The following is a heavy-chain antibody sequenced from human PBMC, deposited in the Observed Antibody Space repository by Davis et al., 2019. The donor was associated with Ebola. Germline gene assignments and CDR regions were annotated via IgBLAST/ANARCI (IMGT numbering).Heavy chain of an antibody. J-gene: IGHJ4*02. Sequence: AASVKVSCKASGGAFSTYAISWLRQAPGQGPEWMGGIIPGFGRGSFARNFRGRVTLNVDESTNTVYMDLSSLTSDDTAIYYCAREREQVGFDSWGQGTLVTVSS. D-gene: IGHD6-13*01. CDR2: IIPGFGRG. CDR3: AREREQVGFDS. V-gene: IGHV1-69*13. CDR1: GGAFSTYA.